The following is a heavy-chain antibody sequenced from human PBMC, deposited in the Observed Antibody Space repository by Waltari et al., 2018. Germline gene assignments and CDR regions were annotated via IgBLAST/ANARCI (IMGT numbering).Heavy chain of an antibody. J-gene: IGHJ6*03. CDR3: ARTTAARRTHYYYMDV. CDR2: LSPHNGNS. D-gene: IGHD6-6*01. CDR1: GYSFTAFD. Sequence: QVQLVQSGAEVTKPGASVKVSCRASGYSFTAFDINWVRQAPGQGLEWMGWLSPHNGNSGYAPQFHGRVAISGDTAITTAYMELSSLTSDDTAVYYCARTTAARRTHYYYMDVWGEGTTVTISS. V-gene: IGHV1-8*03.